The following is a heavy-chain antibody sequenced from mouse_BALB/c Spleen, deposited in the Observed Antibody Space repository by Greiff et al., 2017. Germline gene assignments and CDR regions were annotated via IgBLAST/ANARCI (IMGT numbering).Heavy chain of an antibody. V-gene: IGHV9-2-1*01. D-gene: IGHD3-2*02. J-gene: IGHJ3*01. Sequence: LVESGPELKKPGETVKISCKASGYTFTDYSMHWVKQAPGKGLKWMGWINTETGEPTYADDFKGRFAFSLETSASTAYLQIHNLKNEDTATYFCAREAAWFAYWGQGTLVTVSA. CDR2: INTETGEP. CDR1: GYTFTDYS. CDR3: AREAAWFAY.